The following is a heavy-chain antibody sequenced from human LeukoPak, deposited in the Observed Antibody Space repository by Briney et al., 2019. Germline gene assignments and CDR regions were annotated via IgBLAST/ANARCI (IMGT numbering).Heavy chain of an antibody. D-gene: IGHD6-19*01. J-gene: IGHJ4*02. V-gene: IGHV1-46*01. CDR1: GGTFSSYA. Sequence: ASVKVSCKASGGTFSSYAISWVRQAPGQGLEWMGIINPSGGSTSYAQKFQGRVTMTRDTSTSTVYMELSSLRSEDTAVYYCARGQGQWLVLGAIDYWGQGTLVTVSS. CDR3: ARGQGQWLVLGAIDY. CDR2: INPSGGST.